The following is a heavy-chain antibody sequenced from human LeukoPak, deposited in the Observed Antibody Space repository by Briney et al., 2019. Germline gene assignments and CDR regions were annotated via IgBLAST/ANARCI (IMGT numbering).Heavy chain of an antibody. J-gene: IGHJ4*02. D-gene: IGHD4-23*01. V-gene: IGHV3-21*01. CDR2: ISSSSSYI. CDR3: ARVVAGGNSFYFDY. Sequence: GGSLRLSCAASGFTFSSYSMNWVRQAPGKGLEWVSSISSSSSYIYYADSVKGRFTISRDNAKNSLYLQMNSLRAEDTAVYYCARVVAGGNSFYFDYWGQGTLVTVSS. CDR1: GFTFSSYS.